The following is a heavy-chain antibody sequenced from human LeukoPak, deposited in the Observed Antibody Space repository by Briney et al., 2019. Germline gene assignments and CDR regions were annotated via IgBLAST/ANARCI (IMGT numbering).Heavy chain of an antibody. CDR3: ARQVSPVPRGWFDP. J-gene: IGHJ5*02. V-gene: IGHV4-59*08. Sequence: SETLSLTCTVSGGSIDNYYWGWIRRPPGKGLEWIGNIFYSGSTNYNPSLKSRVTISVDTSQNQFSLKLTSVTAADTAVYYCARQVSPVPRGWFDPWGQGTLVTVSS. CDR2: IFYSGST. CDR1: GGSIDNYY.